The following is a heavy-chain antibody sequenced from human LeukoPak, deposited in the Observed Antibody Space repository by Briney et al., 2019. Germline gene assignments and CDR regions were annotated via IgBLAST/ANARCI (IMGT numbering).Heavy chain of an antibody. D-gene: IGHD2-2*01. CDR2: ISGYNDNP. Sequence: ASVKVSCKASGYTFTRFGISWVRQAPGQGLEWMGWISGYNDNPHYAQSFQGRVTMTTDTYSSTAYMELRSLGSDDTAVYYCARVGRDCRDTRCTWSDWLDPWGQGTLVTVSS. CDR3: ARVGRDCRDTRCTWSDWLDP. CDR1: GYTFTRFG. J-gene: IGHJ5*02. V-gene: IGHV1-18*01.